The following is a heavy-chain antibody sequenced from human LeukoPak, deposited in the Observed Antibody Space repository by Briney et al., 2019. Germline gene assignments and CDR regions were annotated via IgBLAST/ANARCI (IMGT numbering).Heavy chain of an antibody. CDR2: IIPIFGTA. V-gene: IGHV1-69*06. CDR3: ARVQTGYSSSWYYYYMDV. J-gene: IGHJ6*03. Sequence: SVKVSCKASGGTFSSYAISWVRQAPGQGLEWMGGIIPIFGTANYAQKFQGRVTITADKSTSTAYMELSSLRSEDTAVYYCARVQTGYSSSWYYYYMDVWGKGTTVTVSS. D-gene: IGHD6-13*01. CDR1: GGTFSSYA.